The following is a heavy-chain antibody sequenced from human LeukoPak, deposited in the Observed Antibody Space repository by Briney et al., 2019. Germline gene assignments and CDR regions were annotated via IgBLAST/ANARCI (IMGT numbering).Heavy chain of an antibody. CDR3: ARAQTTVTTYFDY. J-gene: IGHJ4*02. D-gene: IGHD4-17*01. V-gene: IGHV3-33*01. Sequence: GRSLGLSCAVSGFTFSSYGMHWVRQAPGKGLEWVAVIWYDGSNKYYADSVKGRFTISRDNSKNTLYLQMNSLRAEDTAVYYCARAQTTVTTYFDYWGQGTPVTVSS. CDR2: IWYDGSNK. CDR1: GFTFSSYG.